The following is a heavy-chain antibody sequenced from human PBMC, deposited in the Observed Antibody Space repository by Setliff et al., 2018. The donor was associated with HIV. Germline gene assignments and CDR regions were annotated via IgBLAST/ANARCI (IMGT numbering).Heavy chain of an antibody. CDR1: GYYISGGYY. Sequence: SETLSLTCAVSGYYISGGYYWCWIRQSPGKGLEWIGCIFNSGQTYYNPSLNSRIAISMDTSENQFSLRLRSLTAADTAVYYCARVGYGDISGLDYWGQGTLVTVSS. J-gene: IGHJ4*02. CDR3: ARVGYGDISGLDY. D-gene: IGHD4-17*01. CDR2: IFNSGQT. V-gene: IGHV4-38-2*01.